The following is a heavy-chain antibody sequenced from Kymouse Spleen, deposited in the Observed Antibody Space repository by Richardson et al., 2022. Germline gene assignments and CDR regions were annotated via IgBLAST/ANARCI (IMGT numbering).Heavy chain of an antibody. J-gene: IGHJ5*02. CDR2: IYYSGST. Sequence: QLQLQESGPGLVKPSETLSLTCTVSGGSISSSSYYWGWIRQPPGKGLEWIGSIYYSGSTYYNPSLKSRVTISVDTSKNQFSLKLSSVTAADTAVYYCARHDHMVRGGFDPWGQGTLVTVSS. V-gene: IGHV4-39*01. CDR3: ARHDHMVRGGFDP. D-gene: IGHD3-10*01. CDR1: GGSISSSSYY.